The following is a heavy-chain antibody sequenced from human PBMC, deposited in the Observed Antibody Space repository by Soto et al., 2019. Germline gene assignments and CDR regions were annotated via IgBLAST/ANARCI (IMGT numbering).Heavy chain of an antibody. CDR1: GYTFTTYA. J-gene: IGHJ4*02. CDR3: ARSVNGDFDY. Sequence: ASVKVSCKASGYTFTTYAMHWMRQAPGQRLEWMGWINAGNGNTKYSQKFQDGVTITRDTSASTAYMELSSLRSEDTAVYYCARSVNGDFDYWGQGTLVTVSS. CDR2: INAGNGNT. D-gene: IGHD4-17*01. V-gene: IGHV1-3*01.